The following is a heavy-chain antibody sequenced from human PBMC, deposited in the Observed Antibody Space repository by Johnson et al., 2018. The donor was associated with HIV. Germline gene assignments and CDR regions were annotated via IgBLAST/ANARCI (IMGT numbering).Heavy chain of an antibody. V-gene: IGHV3-30-3*01. Sequence: QVQLVESGGGVVQPGRSLRLSCAASGFTFRNYAMHWVRQAPGKGLEWVAVTSYDGNNKYYADSVKGRFTISRDNSKNTLYLQMNSLRAEDTAVYYCARGGYYDSKPYDAFDIWGQGTMVTVSS. D-gene: IGHD3-22*01. J-gene: IGHJ3*02. CDR2: TSYDGNNK. CDR3: ARGGYYDSKPYDAFDI. CDR1: GFTFRNYA.